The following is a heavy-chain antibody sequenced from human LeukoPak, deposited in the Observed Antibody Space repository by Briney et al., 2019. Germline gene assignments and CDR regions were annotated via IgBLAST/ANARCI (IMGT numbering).Heavy chain of an antibody. CDR3: AELGITMIGGV. Sequence: GGSLRLSCVASGFTVSSNYMNWVRQAPGKGLEWVSVIYSGGSTYYADSVKGRFTISRDNSENTLYLQMNSLRAEDTAVYYCAELGITMIGGVWGKGTTVTISS. CDR2: IYSGGST. V-gene: IGHV3-53*01. D-gene: IGHD3-10*02. CDR1: GFTVSSNY. J-gene: IGHJ6*04.